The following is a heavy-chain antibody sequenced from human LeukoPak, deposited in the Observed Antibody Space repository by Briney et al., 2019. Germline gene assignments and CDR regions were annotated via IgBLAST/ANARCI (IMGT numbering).Heavy chain of an antibody. CDR3: ARSFLGDWYFDL. D-gene: IGHD1-26*01. Sequence: SETLSLTCTVSGGSISSYYWTWIRQPPGMGLEWIGYIYYSGSTNYNPSLKNRVTISVDTSKDQFSLRLTSVTAADTAMYYCARSFLGDWYFDLWGRGTLVTVSS. J-gene: IGHJ2*01. CDR2: IYYSGST. CDR1: GGSISSYY. V-gene: IGHV4-59*01.